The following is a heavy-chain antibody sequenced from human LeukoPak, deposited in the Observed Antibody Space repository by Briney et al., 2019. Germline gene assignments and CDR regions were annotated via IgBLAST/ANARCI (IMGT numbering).Heavy chain of an antibody. CDR1: GFTFSSYS. Sequence: GGSLRLSCAASGFTFSSYSMNWVRQAPGKGLEWVSSISSSSSYIYYADSVKGRFTISRDNAKNSLYLQMNSLRAEDTAVYYCARGIPHGEATRYWGQGTLVTVSS. CDR2: ISSSSSYI. V-gene: IGHV3-21*01. CDR3: ARGIPHGEATRY. D-gene: IGHD5-12*01. J-gene: IGHJ4*02.